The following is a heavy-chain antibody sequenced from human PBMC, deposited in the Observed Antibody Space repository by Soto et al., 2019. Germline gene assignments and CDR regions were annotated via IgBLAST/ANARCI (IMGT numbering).Heavy chain of an antibody. CDR3: ARDQCSSTSCYEAKHNWFDP. Sequence: GTSVKVSCKASGYTFTSYYMHSVRHAPGQGLEWMGIINPSGGSTSYAQKFQGRVTMTRDTSTSTVYMELSSLRSEDTAVYYCARDQCSSTSCYEAKHNWFDPWGQGTLVTVSS. V-gene: IGHV1-46*01. D-gene: IGHD2-2*01. J-gene: IGHJ5*02. CDR2: INPSGGST. CDR1: GYTFTSYY.